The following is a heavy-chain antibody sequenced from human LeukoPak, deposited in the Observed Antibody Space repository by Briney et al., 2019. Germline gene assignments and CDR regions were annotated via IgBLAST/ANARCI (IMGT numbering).Heavy chain of an antibody. V-gene: IGHV1-2*02. Sequence: ASVKVSCKASGYTFTSYYMHWVRQAPGQGLEWMGWINPNSGGTNYAQKFQGRVTMTEDTSTDTAYMELSSLRSEDTAVYYCATAYSDGYNPYFDYWGQGTLVTVSS. CDR2: INPNSGGT. D-gene: IGHD5-24*01. J-gene: IGHJ4*02. CDR3: ATAYSDGYNPYFDY. CDR1: GYTFTSYY.